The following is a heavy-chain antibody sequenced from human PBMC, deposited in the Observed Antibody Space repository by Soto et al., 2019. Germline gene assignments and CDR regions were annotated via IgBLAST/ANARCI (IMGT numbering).Heavy chain of an antibody. Sequence: LSLTCTISGGSISSHYWSWVRQAPGKGLEWIGHIYYRGSTTYNPSLRSRSTISVDTSNNQFSLKLNSVTTADTAVYYCARDGREASGMDVWGQGTKVTVSS. V-gene: IGHV4-59*11. CDR1: GGSISSHY. J-gene: IGHJ6*02. CDR3: ARDGREASGMDV. CDR2: IYYRGST. D-gene: IGHD1-26*01.